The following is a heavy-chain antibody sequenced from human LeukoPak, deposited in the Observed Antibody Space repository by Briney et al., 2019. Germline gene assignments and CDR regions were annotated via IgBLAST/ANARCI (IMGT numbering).Heavy chain of an antibody. J-gene: IGHJ4*02. V-gene: IGHV3-23*01. Sequence: GGSLRLSCAASGFTFSSYAMSWVRQAPGKGLEWVSAISGSGGSTYYADSAKGRFTISRDNSKNTLYLQMNSLRAEDTAVYYSGDIAARTNFDYWGQGTLVTVSS. CDR2: ISGSGGST. CDR3: GDIAARTNFDY. CDR1: GFTFSSYA. D-gene: IGHD6-6*01.